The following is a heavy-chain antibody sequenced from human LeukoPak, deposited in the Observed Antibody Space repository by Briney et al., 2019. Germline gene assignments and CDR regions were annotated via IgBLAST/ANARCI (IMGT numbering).Heavy chain of an antibody. J-gene: IGHJ4*02. D-gene: IGHD6-19*01. Sequence: GGSLRLSCAASGFTFSSYSMNWVRQAPGKGLEWVSSISSSSSYIYYADSVKGRFTISRDNAKNSLYLQMSSLRAEDTAVYYCARDRNPESIAVAGKDYWGQGTLVTVSS. CDR1: GFTFSSYS. CDR2: ISSSSSYI. V-gene: IGHV3-21*01. CDR3: ARDRNPESIAVAGKDY.